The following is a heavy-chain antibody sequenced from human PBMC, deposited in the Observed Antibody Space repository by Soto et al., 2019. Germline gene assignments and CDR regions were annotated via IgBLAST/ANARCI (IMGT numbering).Heavy chain of an antibody. CDR1: GFIFSSSA. J-gene: IGHJ4*02. Sequence: GGSLRLSCVVSGFIFSSSAMNWVRQAPGKGLEWVSTISGSGVSKYYADSVKGRFTISRDNSNNTVSLQMNSLRAEDAAVYYCAKDRSPGATAWNVYWGQGTLVTVSS. V-gene: IGHV3-23*01. CDR2: ISGSGVSK. CDR3: AKDRSPGATAWNVY. D-gene: IGHD1-26*01.